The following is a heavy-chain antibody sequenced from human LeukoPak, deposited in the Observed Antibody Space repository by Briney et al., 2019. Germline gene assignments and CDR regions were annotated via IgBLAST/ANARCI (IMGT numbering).Heavy chain of an antibody. CDR2: INWNGDST. J-gene: IGHJ6*03. CDR1: GFTFDEYA. V-gene: IGHV3-20*04. D-gene: IGHD3-10*01. CDR3: VREVLLDYSFYYMDV. Sequence: GGSLRLSCAASGFTFDEYAMSWVRHAPGKGLEWVSDINWNGDSTGYADSVKGRFTISRDNAKNSLYLQMNSLRAEDTALYYCVREVLLDYSFYYMDVWGKGTTVTVSS.